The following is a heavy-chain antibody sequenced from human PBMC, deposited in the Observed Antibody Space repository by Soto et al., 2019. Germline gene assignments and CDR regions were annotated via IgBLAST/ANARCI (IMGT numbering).Heavy chain of an antibody. J-gene: IGHJ4*02. D-gene: IGHD3-22*01. Sequence: SEPLSLTCTVYGGSISSYYWSWIRQPPGKGLEWIGYIYYSGSTNYNPSLKSRVTISVDTSKNQFSLKLSSVTAADTAVYYCAREGDDSSGYPTSWGQGTLVTVSS. V-gene: IGHV4-59*01. CDR1: GGSISSYY. CDR3: AREGDDSSGYPTS. CDR2: IYYSGST.